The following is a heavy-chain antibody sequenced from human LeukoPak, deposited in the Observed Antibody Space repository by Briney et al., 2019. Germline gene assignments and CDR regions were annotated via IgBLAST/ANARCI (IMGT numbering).Heavy chain of an antibody. Sequence: PSETLSLTCAVSGGSISSSNWWSWVRQPPGKGLEWIGEIYHSGSTNYNPSLKSRVTISVDKSKNQFSLKLSSVTAADTAVYYCARSVEMATIGFQDYWGQGTLVTVSS. CDR1: GGSISSSNW. J-gene: IGHJ4*02. CDR2: IYHSGST. CDR3: ARSVEMATIGFQDY. D-gene: IGHD5-24*01. V-gene: IGHV4-4*02.